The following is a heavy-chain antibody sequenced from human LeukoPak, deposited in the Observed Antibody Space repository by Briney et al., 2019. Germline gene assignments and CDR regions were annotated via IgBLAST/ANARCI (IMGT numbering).Heavy chain of an antibody. J-gene: IGHJ4*02. Sequence: SETLSLTCSVSGGSISTYYWSWIRQPPGKGLEWIGNVFHTGSTNYNPSLESRVTISEDTSKNQFSLKLSSVTAADTAVYYCARTATGYYGNDYWGQGTLVTVSS. D-gene: IGHD3-9*01. CDR3: ARTATGYYGNDY. CDR2: VFHTGST. V-gene: IGHV4-59*01. CDR1: GGSISTYY.